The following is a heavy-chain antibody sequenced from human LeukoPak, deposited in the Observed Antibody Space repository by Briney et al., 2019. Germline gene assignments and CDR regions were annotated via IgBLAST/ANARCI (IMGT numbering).Heavy chain of an antibody. CDR1: GFTFSSYA. D-gene: IGHD6-19*01. J-gene: IGHJ4*01. CDR3: AKEGDSSGWYYFDY. Sequence: GGSPRLSCAASGFTFSSYAMSWVRQASGKGLEWVSAISGSGGSTYYADSVKGRFTISRDNSKNTLYLLMNSLRAEDTAVYYCAKEGDSSGWYYFDYWGHGTLVTVSS. V-gene: IGHV3-23*01. CDR2: ISGSGGST.